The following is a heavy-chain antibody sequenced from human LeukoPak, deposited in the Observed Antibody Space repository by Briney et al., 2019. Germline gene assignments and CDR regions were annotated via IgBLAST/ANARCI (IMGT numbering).Heavy chain of an antibody. D-gene: IGHD2-15*01. Sequence: SETLSLTCTASGGSISSYYWSWIRQPPGKGLEWIGYIYYSGSTNYNPSLKRRVTISVDTSTNKFSLKLSSVTAADTAVYYCGRYDLVKCSGGSCYSFGFDPWGQGTLVTVSS. V-gene: IGHV4-59*08. CDR1: GGSISSYY. J-gene: IGHJ5*02. CDR3: GRYDLVKCSGGSCYSFGFDP. CDR2: IYYSGST.